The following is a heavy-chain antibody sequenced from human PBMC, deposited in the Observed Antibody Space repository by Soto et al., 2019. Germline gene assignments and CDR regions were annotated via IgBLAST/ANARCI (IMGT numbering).Heavy chain of an antibody. CDR1: GYTFTSYA. Sequence: ASVKVSCKASGYTFTSYAMNWVRQAPGQGLEWMGWINTNTGNPTYAQGFTGRFVFSLDASVSTAYLQICSLKAEDTAVYYCAREGSLTYYYYGMDVWGQGTTVTVSS. CDR3: AREGSLTYYYYGMDV. J-gene: IGHJ6*02. CDR2: INTNTGNP. V-gene: IGHV7-4-1*01. D-gene: IGHD2-15*01.